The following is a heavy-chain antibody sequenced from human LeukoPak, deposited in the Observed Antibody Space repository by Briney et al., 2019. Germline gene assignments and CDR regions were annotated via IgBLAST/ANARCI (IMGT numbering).Heavy chain of an antibody. Sequence: GGSLRLSCAASGFTFSSYDMHWVRQATGKGLEWVSAIGTAGDPYYPGSVKGRFTISRENAKNSLYLQMNSLRAGDTAVYYCARGYCSGGSCYPGAFDIWGQGTMVTVSS. CDR1: GFTFSSYD. CDR3: ARGYCSGGSCYPGAFDI. D-gene: IGHD2-15*01. CDR2: IGTAGDP. J-gene: IGHJ3*02. V-gene: IGHV3-13*05.